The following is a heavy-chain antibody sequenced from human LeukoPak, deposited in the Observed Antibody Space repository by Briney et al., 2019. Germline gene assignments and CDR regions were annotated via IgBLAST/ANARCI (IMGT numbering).Heavy chain of an antibody. V-gene: IGHV4-4*07. CDR1: GGSISSYY. CDR2: IYTSGTI. D-gene: IGHD3-10*01. J-gene: IGHJ5*02. CDR3: ARDSGTTGAVKFDP. Sequence: PSETLSLTCTVSGGSISSYYWSWIRRPAGTTLEWIGGIYTSGTITYNPSLKSRVTMSVDTSKSQFSLKLSSVTAADTAVDYCARDSGTTGAVKFDPWGQGTLVTVSS.